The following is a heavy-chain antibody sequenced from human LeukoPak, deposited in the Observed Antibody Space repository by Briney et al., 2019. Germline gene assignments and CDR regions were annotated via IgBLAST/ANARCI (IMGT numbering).Heavy chain of an antibody. CDR2: IYSGGNT. V-gene: IGHV3-53*01. CDR3: ANLPRGDY. D-gene: IGHD3-10*01. CDR1: GSPISRNY. Sequence: PGGSLSLSCAASGSPISRNYMSGVRQAPGKGLEWVSVIYSGGNTYYADAVKGRFTISRDNSKNTLYLQMNSLTAEDTAVYYCANLPRGDYWGLGTLVTVSS. J-gene: IGHJ4*02.